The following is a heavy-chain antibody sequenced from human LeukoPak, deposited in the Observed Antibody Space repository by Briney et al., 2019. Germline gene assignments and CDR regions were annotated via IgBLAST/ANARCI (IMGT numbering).Heavy chain of an antibody. CDR1: GFTFSSYA. V-gene: IGHV3-23*01. J-gene: IGHJ6*02. CDR2: ISGSGGST. CDR3: AKDLDYYDSSGRPDYGMDV. D-gene: IGHD3-22*01. Sequence: PGGSLRLSCAASGFTFSSYAVSWVRQAPGKGLEWVSAISGSGGSTYYADSVKGRFTISRDNSKNTLYLQMNSLRAEDTAVYYCAKDLDYYDSSGRPDYGMDVWGQGTTVTVSS.